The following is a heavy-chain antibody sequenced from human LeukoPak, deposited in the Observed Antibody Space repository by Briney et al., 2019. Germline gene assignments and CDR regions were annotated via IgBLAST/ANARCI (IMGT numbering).Heavy chain of an antibody. J-gene: IGHJ4*02. Sequence: GASVKVSCKASGYTFTGYDVNWVRQATGQGLEWMGWMNPNSGDTGYAQKFQGRVTMTRSTSINTAYMELTSLTSEGTAIYYCVRALSGCTQCFDSWGQGTLVTVSS. D-gene: IGHD6-19*01. CDR3: VRALSGCTQCFDS. CDR2: MNPNSGDT. V-gene: IGHV1-8*01. CDR1: GYTFTGYD.